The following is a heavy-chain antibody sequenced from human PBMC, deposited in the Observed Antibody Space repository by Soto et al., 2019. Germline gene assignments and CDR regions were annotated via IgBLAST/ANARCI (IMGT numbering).Heavy chain of an antibody. CDR2: MNPNNGNA. J-gene: IGHJ4*02. D-gene: IGHD6-25*01. Sequence: PVKVSCKASGFSFITYDFSWVQQAAGQGLEWMGWMNPNNGNAGFAQKFRGRINMTRNTSISTAYLELSSLRSDDSAVYFCARRKERSGPYYLDLWGQGTQVTLSS. V-gene: IGHV1-8*01. CDR1: GFSFITYD. CDR3: ARRKERSGPYYLDL.